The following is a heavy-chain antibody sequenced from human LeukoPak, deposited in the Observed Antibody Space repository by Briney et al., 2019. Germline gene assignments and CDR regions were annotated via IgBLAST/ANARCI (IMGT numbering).Heavy chain of an antibody. J-gene: IGHJ4*02. CDR3: ATCYGDPFFDY. CDR2: INHSGST. CDR1: GGSFSGYY. V-gene: IGHV4-34*01. Sequence: SETLSLTCAVYGGSFSGYYWSWIRQPPGKGLEWIGEINHSGSTNYNPSLKSRVTISVDTSKNQFSLKLSSVTAADTAVYYCATCYGDPFFDYWGQGILVTVSS. D-gene: IGHD2-2*01.